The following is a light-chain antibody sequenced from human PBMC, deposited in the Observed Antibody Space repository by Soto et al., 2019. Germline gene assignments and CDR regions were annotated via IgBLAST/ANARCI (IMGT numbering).Light chain of an antibody. Sequence: IVMTQSPVTLSGSLGERATLSCRASQSVGSDVAWYHQKVGQAPRLLIYDASTRATGIPDRFSGSGSVTEFTRTINSLQSEDFAVYYCLQFNDWPRKFGQGTKVEMK. CDR1: QSVGSD. V-gene: IGKV3-15*01. J-gene: IGKJ1*01. CDR3: LQFNDWPRK. CDR2: DAS.